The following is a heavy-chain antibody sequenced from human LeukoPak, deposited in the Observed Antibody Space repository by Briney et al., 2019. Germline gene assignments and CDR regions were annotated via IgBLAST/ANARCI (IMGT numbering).Heavy chain of an antibody. Sequence: GGSLRLSCAASGFTSSSYSMNWVRQAPGKGLEWVSSISSSSSYIYYADSVKGRFTISRDNAKNSLCLQMNSLRAEDTAVYYCARDYMDIVVVPAARDYYYYGMDVWGQGTTVTVSS. CDR1: GFTSSSYS. V-gene: IGHV3-21*04. CDR3: ARDYMDIVVVPAARDYYYYGMDV. J-gene: IGHJ6*02. D-gene: IGHD2-2*03. CDR2: ISSSSSYI.